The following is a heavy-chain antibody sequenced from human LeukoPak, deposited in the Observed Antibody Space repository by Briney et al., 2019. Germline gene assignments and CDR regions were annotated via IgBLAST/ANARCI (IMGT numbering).Heavy chain of an antibody. CDR1: GDSISSGDYY. CDR3: ARGQGYSYGYEWFDP. CDR2: IYYSGST. J-gene: IGHJ5*02. Sequence: SETLSLTCTVSGDSISSGDYYWSWIRQPPGKGLEWIGYIYYSGSTNYNPSLRSRVTISVDTSKNQFSLKLSSVTAADTAVYYCARGQGYSYGYEWFDPWGQGTLVTVSS. D-gene: IGHD5-18*01. V-gene: IGHV4-61*08.